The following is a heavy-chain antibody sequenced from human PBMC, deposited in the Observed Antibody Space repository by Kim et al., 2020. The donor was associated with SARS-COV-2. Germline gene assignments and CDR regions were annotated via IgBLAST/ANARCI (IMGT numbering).Heavy chain of an antibody. V-gene: IGHV3-23*01. D-gene: IGHD3-9*01. CDR2: ISGSGDST. CDR3: AREGLDRLLTFDY. Sequence: GGSLRLSCAASGFTFGSYAMSWVRQAPGMGLEWVSAISGSGDSTYYAGSVKGRFTISRDNSKNTLYLQMNRLRAEDTALYYCAREGLDRLLTFDYWGQGTLVPVSS. CDR1: GFTFGSYA. J-gene: IGHJ4*02.